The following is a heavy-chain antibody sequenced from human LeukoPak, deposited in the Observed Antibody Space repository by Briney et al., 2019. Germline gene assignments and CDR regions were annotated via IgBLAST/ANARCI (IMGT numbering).Heavy chain of an antibody. CDR1: GFTFSSYA. V-gene: IGHV3-23*01. J-gene: IGHJ4*02. CDR3: PTDVVPAASIHYFAD. CDR2: ISGSGGST. Sequence: GGSLRLSCAASGFTFSSYAMSWVRQAPGKGLEWVAAISGSGGSTYYADSVKGRFTISRDNPKNTLYLQMNSLRAEVTAVYDCPTDVVPAASIHYFADGGQGTLVTVSS. D-gene: IGHD2-2*01.